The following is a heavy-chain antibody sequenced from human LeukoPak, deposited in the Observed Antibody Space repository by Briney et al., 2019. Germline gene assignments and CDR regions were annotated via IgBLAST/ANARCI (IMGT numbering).Heavy chain of an antibody. Sequence: GSLRLSCAASGFPFSEYSMNWVRQAPGKGLEWISYIGISSGNTKYADSVKGRFTVSGDNARNSLYPQMNSLRVEDTAVYYCARDHNYAFDNWGQGTLVTVSS. CDR2: IGISSGNT. CDR1: GFPFSEYS. V-gene: IGHV3-11*06. CDR3: ARDHNYAFDN. D-gene: IGHD1-1*01. J-gene: IGHJ4*02.